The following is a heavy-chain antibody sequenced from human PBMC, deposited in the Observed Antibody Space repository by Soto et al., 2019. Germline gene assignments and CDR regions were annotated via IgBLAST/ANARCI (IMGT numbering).Heavy chain of an antibody. CDR3: ARIRTGPFFGSGNYYFYYYMDV. CDR2: IFSNDEK. J-gene: IGHJ6*03. CDR1: GFSLSNDRMG. D-gene: IGHD3-10*01. V-gene: IGHV2-26*01. Sequence: QVTLKESGPVLVKPTETLTLTCAVSGFSLSNDRMGVSWIRQPPGKALECLAHIFSNDEKSYSTSLKSRLTISKDTSKSQVVLTMTNMDPVDTATYYCARIRTGPFFGSGNYYFYYYMDVWGKGTTVTVSS.